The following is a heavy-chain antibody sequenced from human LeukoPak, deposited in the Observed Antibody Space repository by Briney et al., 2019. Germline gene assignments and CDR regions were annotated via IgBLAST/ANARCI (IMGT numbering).Heavy chain of an antibody. CDR3: ATWSILVVPGAMGPSYWDYNWFDP. Sequence: ASVKVSCKVSGYTLTELSMHWVRQAPGKGLEWMGGFDPEDGETIYAQKFQGRVTMTEDTSTDTAYMELSSLRSEDTAVYYCATWSILVVPGAMGPSYWDYNWFDPWGQGTLVTVSS. D-gene: IGHD2-2*01. V-gene: IGHV1-24*01. CDR1: GYTLTELS. J-gene: IGHJ5*02. CDR2: FDPEDGET.